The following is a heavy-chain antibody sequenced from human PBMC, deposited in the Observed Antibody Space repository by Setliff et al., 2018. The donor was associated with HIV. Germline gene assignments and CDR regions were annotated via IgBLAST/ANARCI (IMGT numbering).Heavy chain of an antibody. Sequence: GGSLRLSCAASGFTFSSYWMSWVRQAPGKGLEWVANIKQDGSEKYYVDSVKGRFTISRDNAKNSLYLQMNSLRAEDTAVYYCARIAAAGTFYYYYYMDVWGKGTRVTVSS. J-gene: IGHJ6*03. V-gene: IGHV3-7*01. CDR1: GFTFSSYW. CDR2: IKQDGSEK. D-gene: IGHD6-13*01. CDR3: ARIAAAGTFYYYYYMDV.